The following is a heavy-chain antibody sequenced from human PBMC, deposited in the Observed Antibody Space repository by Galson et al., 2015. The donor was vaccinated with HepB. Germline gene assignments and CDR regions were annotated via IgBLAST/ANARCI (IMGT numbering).Heavy chain of an antibody. V-gene: IGHV4-34*01. Sequence: ETLSLTCAVYGGSFSGYYWSWIRQPPGRGLEWIGEINHSGSTNYNPSLKSRVTISVDTSKNQFSLKLSSVTAADTAVYYCARGVVVVPAATYYYYNMDVWGKGTTVTVSS. CDR1: GGSFSGYY. CDR2: INHSGST. CDR3: ARGVVVVPAATYYYYNMDV. J-gene: IGHJ6*03. D-gene: IGHD2-2*01.